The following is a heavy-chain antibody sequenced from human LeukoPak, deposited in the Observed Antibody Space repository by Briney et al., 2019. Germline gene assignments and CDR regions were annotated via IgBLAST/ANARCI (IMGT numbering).Heavy chain of an antibody. CDR1: GGTISSSSYY. D-gene: IGHD2-2*01. V-gene: IGHV4-39*07. J-gene: IGHJ5*02. Sequence: SETLSLTCTVSGGTISSSSYYWGCIRQPPGKGLEWIGSIYYSGSTYYNPSLKSRVTISVDTSKNQFSLKLSSVTAADTAVYYCAVVKRIRYQLLFNWFDTWGQGTLVTVSS. CDR3: AVVKRIRYQLLFNWFDT. CDR2: IYYSGST.